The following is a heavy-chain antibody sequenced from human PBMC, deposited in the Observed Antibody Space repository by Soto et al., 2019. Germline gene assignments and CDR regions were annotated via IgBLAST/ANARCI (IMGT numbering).Heavy chain of an antibody. CDR2: IYYSGST. J-gene: IGHJ4*02. D-gene: IGHD6-19*01. Sequence: SSETLSLTCTVSGGSISSGDYYWSWIRQPPGKGLEWIGYIYYSGSTYYNPSLKSRVTISVDTSKNQFSLKLSSVTAADTAVYYCARSHSSGSTFDYWGQGTLVTVSS. V-gene: IGHV4-30-4*01. CDR3: ARSHSSGSTFDY. CDR1: GGSISSGDYY.